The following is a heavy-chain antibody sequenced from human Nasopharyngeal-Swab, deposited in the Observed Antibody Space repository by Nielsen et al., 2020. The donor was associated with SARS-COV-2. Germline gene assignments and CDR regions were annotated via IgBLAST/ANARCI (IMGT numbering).Heavy chain of an antibody. CDR1: GGTFSNYA. D-gene: IGHD4-17*01. Sequence: SVKVSCKASGGTFSNYAISWVRQAPGQGLEWMGGIIPILDFTNYAQKFQGRVTITADESTSTAYMELSSLRSEDTAVYYCARDGTTSQTSYYYYGMDVWGQGTTVTVSS. CDR3: ARDGTTSQTSYYYYGMDV. J-gene: IGHJ6*02. V-gene: IGHV1-69*10. CDR2: IIPILDFT.